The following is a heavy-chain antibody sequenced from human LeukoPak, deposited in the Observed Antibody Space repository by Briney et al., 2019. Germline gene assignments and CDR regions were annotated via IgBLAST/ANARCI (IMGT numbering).Heavy chain of an antibody. CDR1: GGSISSYY. CDR2: IYYSGST. CDR3: ARHRRITMVRGVVNWFDP. D-gene: IGHD3-10*01. V-gene: IGHV4-59*01. J-gene: IGHJ5*02. Sequence: SETLSLTCTVSGGSISSYYWSWIRQPPGKGLEWIGYIYYSGSTNYNPSLKSRVTISVDTSKNQFSLKLSSVTAADTAVYYCARHRRITMVRGVVNWFDPWGQRTLVTISS.